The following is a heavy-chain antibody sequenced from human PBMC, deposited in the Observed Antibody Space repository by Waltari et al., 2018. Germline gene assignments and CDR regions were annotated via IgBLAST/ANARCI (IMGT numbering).Heavy chain of an antibody. J-gene: IGHJ6*02. V-gene: IGHV3-21*02. CDR1: GSTFTNRT. CDR3: ASRVSSPGGLDV. D-gene: IGHD3-16*01. CDR2: ISSKSTYI. Sequence: EVKLVESGGGLVQTGGSLRLSCSASGSTFTNRTMTWVRQAPGKGLEWVASISSKSTYIFYADSVKGRFTISRDNADNSLTLQMNSLEAADTALYYCASRVSSPGGLDVWGQGTTVTVSS.